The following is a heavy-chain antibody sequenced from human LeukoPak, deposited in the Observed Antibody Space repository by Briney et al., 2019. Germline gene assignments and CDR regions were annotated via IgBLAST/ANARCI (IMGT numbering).Heavy chain of an antibody. Sequence: PGGSLRLSCAASGFTFSSYWMSWVRQAPGKGLEWVANIKRDGSEKYYVDSVKGRFTISRDNAKNSLYLQMNSLRAEDTAVYYCASPAKYSDTWYFDYWGQGPWSPSPQ. CDR2: IKRDGSEK. V-gene: IGHV3-7*01. D-gene: IGHD6-6*01. CDR1: GFTFSSYW. J-gene: IGHJ4*02. CDR3: ASPAKYSDTWYFDY.